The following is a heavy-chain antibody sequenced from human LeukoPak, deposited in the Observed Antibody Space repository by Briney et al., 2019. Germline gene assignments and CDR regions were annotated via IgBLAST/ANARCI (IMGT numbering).Heavy chain of an antibody. CDR3: ARSDGIVGEEAWFDP. Sequence: SSETLSLTCSVSGRSIGTFHWHCIRQPPGKGLEWIGYIFTTEVTNYRPSLKSPLTISVDTSKNQFDLRLSSVTAADTAVYYCARSDGIVGEEAWFDPWGQGTLVTVSS. CDR2: IFTTEVT. V-gene: IGHV4-4*09. CDR1: GRSIGTFH. D-gene: IGHD1-26*01. J-gene: IGHJ5*02.